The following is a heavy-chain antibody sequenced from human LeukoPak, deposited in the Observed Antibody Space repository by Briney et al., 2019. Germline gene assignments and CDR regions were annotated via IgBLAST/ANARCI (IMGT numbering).Heavy chain of an antibody. V-gene: IGHV3-23*01. Sequence: GGSLRLSCAASGFTFSSYAMSWVRQAPGKGLEWVSAISGSGGSTYYADSVKGRFTISRDNSKNTLYLLMNSLRAEDTAMYHCARQTGESTNFDNWGQGTLVTVSS. D-gene: IGHD2-2*01. J-gene: IGHJ4*02. CDR1: GFTFSSYA. CDR2: ISGSGGST. CDR3: ARQTGESTNFDN.